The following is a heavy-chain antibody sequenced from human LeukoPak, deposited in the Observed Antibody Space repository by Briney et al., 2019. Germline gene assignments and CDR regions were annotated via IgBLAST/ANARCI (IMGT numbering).Heavy chain of an antibody. J-gene: IGHJ3*02. CDR2: ISYDGSNK. Sequence: GGSLRLSCAASGFTFSSYGMHWVRQAPGKGLEWVAVISYDGSNKYYADSVKGRFTISRDNSKNTLYLQMNSLRAEDTAVYYCAKFAMIVVVIGNDAFDIWGQGTMVTVSS. CDR1: GFTFSSYG. D-gene: IGHD3-22*01. CDR3: AKFAMIVVVIGNDAFDI. V-gene: IGHV3-30*18.